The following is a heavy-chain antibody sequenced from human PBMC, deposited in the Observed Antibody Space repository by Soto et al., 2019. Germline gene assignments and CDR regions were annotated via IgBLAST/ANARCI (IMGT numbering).Heavy chain of an antibody. J-gene: IGHJ4*02. V-gene: IGHV3-66*01. CDR2: IYSGGST. D-gene: IGHD3-10*01. CDR3: ARGGTMALDY. CDR1: GFTVCSNY. Sequence: PGGSPRLSCAASGFTVCSNYMSWVRQAPGKGLEWVSVIYSGGSTYYADSVKGRFTISRDSSKNTLYLQMNSLRAGDTAVYYCARGGTMALDYWGQGTLVTVSS.